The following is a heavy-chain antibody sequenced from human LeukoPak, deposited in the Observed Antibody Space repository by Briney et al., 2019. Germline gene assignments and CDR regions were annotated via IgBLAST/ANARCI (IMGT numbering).Heavy chain of an antibody. Sequence: GGSLRLSCAASGFTSSSYGMHWVRQAPGKGLEWVAVIWYDGSNKYYADSVKGRFTISRDNSKNTLYLQMNSLRAEDTAVYYCARPHYYDSSGYSDAFDIWGQGTMVTVSS. D-gene: IGHD3-22*01. CDR2: IWYDGSNK. J-gene: IGHJ3*02. CDR1: GFTSSSYG. V-gene: IGHV3-33*01. CDR3: ARPHYYDSSGYSDAFDI.